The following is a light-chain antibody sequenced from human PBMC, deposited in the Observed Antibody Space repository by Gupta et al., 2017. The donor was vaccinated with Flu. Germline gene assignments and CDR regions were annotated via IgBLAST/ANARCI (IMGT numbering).Light chain of an antibody. CDR1: SSDVGGYDN. CDR2: EVS. Sequence: QSALTQPASVSGSPGQSITISCTGTSSDVGGYDNVSWYLQHPGKAPKLMIYEVSNRPSGVSSRFSGSKSGNTASLTISGLQAEDEADYFCTSYTRNDALYVFGTGTKVTVL. CDR3: TSYTRNDALYV. V-gene: IGLV2-14*01. J-gene: IGLJ1*01.